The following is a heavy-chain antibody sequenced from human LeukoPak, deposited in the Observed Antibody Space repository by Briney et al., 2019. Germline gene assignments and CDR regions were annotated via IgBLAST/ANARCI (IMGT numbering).Heavy chain of an antibody. Sequence: SETLSLTCAVYGESLRGGAWSWIRQPPGKGLEWIGEINHRGSTNYNPSLKSRVTISVDTSKNQFSLKLSSVTAADTAVYYCCRVPGAVFIPLDPWGQGTLVTVSS. V-gene: IGHV4-34*01. CDR3: CRVPGAVFIPLDP. D-gene: IGHD3-16*02. CDR2: INHRGST. J-gene: IGHJ5*02. CDR1: GESLRGGA.